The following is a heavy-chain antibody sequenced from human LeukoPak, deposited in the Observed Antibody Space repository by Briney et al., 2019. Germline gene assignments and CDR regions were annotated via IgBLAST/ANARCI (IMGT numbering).Heavy chain of an antibody. CDR2: ISYDGNNK. CDR3: AKYVGSVSLTNFDY. V-gene: IGHV3-30*18. CDR1: RFTFSSYD. D-gene: IGHD1-26*01. J-gene: IGHJ4*02. Sequence: GGSLRLSCAASRFTFSSYDMHWARQAPGKGLEWVAVISYDGNNKYYADSVKGRFTISRDNSKNTLYLQMNSLRAEDTVVYCCAKYVGSVSLTNFDYWGQGTLVTVSS.